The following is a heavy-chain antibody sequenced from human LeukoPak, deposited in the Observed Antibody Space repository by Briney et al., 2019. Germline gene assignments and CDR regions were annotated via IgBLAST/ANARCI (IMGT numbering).Heavy chain of an antibody. CDR2: IILILGTA. V-gene: IGHV1-69*04. J-gene: IGHJ4*02. CDR1: GSTFTINA. D-gene: IGHD3-10*01. Sequence: SGNLSFNASGSTFTINAISRIRLAPAQGQEWKGMIILILGTANYAQKLQGGVTITADKSTSTAYMELSSLRSEGTAVYYCAGTYGSGSYADEWGQGTLVTVSS. CDR3: AGTYGSGSYADE.